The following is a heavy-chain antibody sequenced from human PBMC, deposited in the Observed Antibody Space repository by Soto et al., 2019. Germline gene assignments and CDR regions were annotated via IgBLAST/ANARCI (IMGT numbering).Heavy chain of an antibody. J-gene: IGHJ4*02. CDR3: AKASGLLWFGEPFDY. CDR2: ISGSGGST. CDR1: GFTFSSYA. V-gene: IGHV3-23*01. Sequence: GGSLRLSCAASGFTFSSYAMSWVRQAPGKGLEWVSAISGSGGSTYYADSVKGRFTISRDNSKNTLYLQMNSLRAEDTAVYYCAKASGLLWFGEPFDYWGQGTLVTVSS. D-gene: IGHD3-10*01.